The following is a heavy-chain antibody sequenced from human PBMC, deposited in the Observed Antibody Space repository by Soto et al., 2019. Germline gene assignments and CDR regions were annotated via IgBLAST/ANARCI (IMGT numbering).Heavy chain of an antibody. J-gene: IGHJ5*02. V-gene: IGHV1-18*01. CDR1: GYTFTSYG. D-gene: IGHD4-17*01. CDR2: ISAYNGNT. Sequence: QVQLVHSGAEVKKPGASVKVSCKASGYTFTSYGISWVRQAPRQGLEWLGWISAYNGNTNYAQKLQGRVTMTTDTSTSTAYMELRRLRSDDTAVYYCARETMPTVTTDSNPPLDPWGKGTLVTVAS. CDR3: ARETMPTVTTDSNPPLDP.